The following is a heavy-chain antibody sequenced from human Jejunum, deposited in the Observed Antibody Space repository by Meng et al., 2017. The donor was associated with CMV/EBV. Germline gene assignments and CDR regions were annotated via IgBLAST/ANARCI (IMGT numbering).Heavy chain of an antibody. CDR2: INPDGSST. CDR3: VRLNTLTPFDY. V-gene: IGHV3-74*01. D-gene: IGHD3-9*01. CDR1: GFTFSTHL. Sequence: CAASGFTFSTHLMHWVRQAPGKGLVWVSRINPDGSSTSYADSVKGRFTISRDNAKNTLYLQMNSLRAEDTAVYYCVRLNTLTPFDYWGQGTLVTVSS. J-gene: IGHJ4*02.